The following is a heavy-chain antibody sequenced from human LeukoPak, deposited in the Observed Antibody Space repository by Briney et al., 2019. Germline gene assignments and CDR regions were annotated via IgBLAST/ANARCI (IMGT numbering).Heavy chain of an antibody. J-gene: IGHJ5*02. CDR3: ARARKIVAVPAAIGVFDP. Sequence: ASVKVSCKASGYTFTGYYMHWVRQAPGQGLEWMGWINPNSGGTNYAQKFQGRVTMTRDTSISTAYMELSRLRSDDTAVYYCARARKIVAVPAAIGVFDPWGQGTLVTVSS. CDR1: GYTFTGYY. D-gene: IGHD2-2*01. V-gene: IGHV1-2*02. CDR2: INPNSGGT.